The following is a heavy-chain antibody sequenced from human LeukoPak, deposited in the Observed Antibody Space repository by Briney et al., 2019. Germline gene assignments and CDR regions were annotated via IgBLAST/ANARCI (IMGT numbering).Heavy chain of an antibody. CDR1: GYTLTELS. V-gene: IGHV1-24*01. CDR3: ATGVSGSGDWYFDL. D-gene: IGHD5-12*01. CDR2: FDPEDGET. Sequence: GASVKVSCKVSGYTLTELSMHWVRQAPGKGLEWMEGFDPEDGETIYAQKFQGRVTMTEDTSTDTAYMELSSLRSEDTAVYYCATGVSGSGDWYFDLWGRGTLVTVSS. J-gene: IGHJ2*01.